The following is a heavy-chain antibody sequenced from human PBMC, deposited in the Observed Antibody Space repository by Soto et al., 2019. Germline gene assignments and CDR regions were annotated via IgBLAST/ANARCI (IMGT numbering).Heavy chain of an antibody. CDR3: AKDRPNEAFYSFAP. J-gene: IGHJ5*02. CDR2: ISDDGSDK. V-gene: IGHV3-30*18. D-gene: IGHD2-15*01. CDR1: GFTFATYA. Sequence: QVQVVESGGGVVQPGGSLRLSCAASGFTFATYAMHWVRQAPGKGLEWVAVISDDGSDKYYADSVKGRFSISRDNSKSPLFLKVDTLTPEDTAFYRGAKDRPNEAFYSFAPWGRGAFIPVSS.